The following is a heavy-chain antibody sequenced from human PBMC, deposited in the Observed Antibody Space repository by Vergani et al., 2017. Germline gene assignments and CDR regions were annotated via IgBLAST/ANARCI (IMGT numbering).Heavy chain of an antibody. CDR3: AGEGGSFSRRQNYFDY. CDR2: ISSSSSTI. V-gene: IGHV3-48*01. Sequence: EVQLVESGGGLVQPGGSLRLSCAASGFTFSSYSMNWVRQAPGKGLEWVSYISSSSSTIYYADSVKGRFTISRDNAKNSLYLQMNSLRAEDTAVYYCAGEGGSFSRRQNYFDYWGQGTLVTVSS. D-gene: IGHD1-26*01. J-gene: IGHJ4*02. CDR1: GFTFSSYS.